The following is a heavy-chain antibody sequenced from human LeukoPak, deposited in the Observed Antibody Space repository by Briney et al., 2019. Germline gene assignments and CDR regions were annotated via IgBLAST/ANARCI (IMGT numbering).Heavy chain of an antibody. CDR1: GYSFTSYW. CDR2: IYPGDSDT. J-gene: IGHJ4*02. CDR3: ARHFRSGVVRTPDLIDY. V-gene: IGHV5-51*01. Sequence: GESLKISCKGSGYSFTSYWIGWVRQMPGKGLEWMGIIYPGDSDTRYSPSFQGQVTISADKSISTAYLQWSSLKASDTAMYYCARHFRSGVVRTPDLIDYWGQGTLVTVSS. D-gene: IGHD3-10*01.